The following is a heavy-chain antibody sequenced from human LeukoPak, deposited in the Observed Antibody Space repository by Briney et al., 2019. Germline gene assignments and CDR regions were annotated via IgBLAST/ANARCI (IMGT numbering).Heavy chain of an antibody. J-gene: IGHJ4*02. CDR2: ITSSSTI. V-gene: IGHV3-48*01. Sequence: GGSLRLSCAASGFTFSNYNMNWVRQAPGKGLEWVSHITSSSTIYYADSVKGRFTISRDNAKNTLYLQMNSLRAEDTAVYYCARDSYGSIDYWGQGTLVTVSS. D-gene: IGHD4-17*01. CDR1: GFTFSNYN. CDR3: ARDSYGSIDY.